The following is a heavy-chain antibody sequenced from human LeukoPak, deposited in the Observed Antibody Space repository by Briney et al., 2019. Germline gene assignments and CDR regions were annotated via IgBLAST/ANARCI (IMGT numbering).Heavy chain of an antibody. Sequence: PRGSLRLSCAASGFTFSSYWMHWVRQAPGKWLVWVSRINSDGSSTSYADSVKGRFTISRDNAKNTLYLQMNSLRAEDTAVYYCVTTAFDLWGRGTLVTVSS. V-gene: IGHV3-74*01. CDR3: VTTAFDL. CDR1: GFTFSSYW. CDR2: INSDGSST. D-gene: IGHD4-17*01. J-gene: IGHJ2*01.